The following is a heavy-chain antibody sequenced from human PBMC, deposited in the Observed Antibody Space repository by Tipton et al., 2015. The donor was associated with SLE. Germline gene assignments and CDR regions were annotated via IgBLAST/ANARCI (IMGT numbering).Heavy chain of an antibody. V-gene: IGHV4-61*02. Sequence: TLSLTCTVSGGSISSGSYYWSWIRQPAGKGLEWIGRIYTSGSTNYNPSLKSRVTISVDTSKNQFSLKLSSVTAADTAVYYCARDTLDTAMVRGIYYYYYMDVWGKGTTVTVSS. CDR2: IYTSGST. J-gene: IGHJ6*03. CDR1: GGSISSGSYY. D-gene: IGHD5-18*01. CDR3: ARDTLDTAMVRGIYYYYYMDV.